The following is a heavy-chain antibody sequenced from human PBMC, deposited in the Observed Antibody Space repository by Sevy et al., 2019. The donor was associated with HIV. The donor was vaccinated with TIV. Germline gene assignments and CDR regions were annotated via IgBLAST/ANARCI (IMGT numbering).Heavy chain of an antibody. J-gene: IGHJ4*02. CDR2: VNGDGSTT. CDR3: ARYVGATYPIDY. CDR1: GFTFSTYW. V-gene: IGHV3-74*01. Sequence: RGCLRLSCAASGFTFSTYWMHWVRQAPGKGLVWVSRVNGDGSTTNYADSVKGRFTISRDNAKNMLFLQMNSLRAEDTAVYYCARYVGATYPIDYWGQGTLVTVSS. D-gene: IGHD1-26*01.